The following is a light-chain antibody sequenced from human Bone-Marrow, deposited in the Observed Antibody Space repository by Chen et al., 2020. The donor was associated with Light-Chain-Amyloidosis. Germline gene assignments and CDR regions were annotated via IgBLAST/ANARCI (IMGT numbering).Light chain of an antibody. Sequence: QSALTQPRSVSGSPGQSITISCTGTSGDVGGYYFVSWYQQHPGKAPQLIIYDVSKRPPGVPYRFSGSKSGNPASLTVHGLQAEDEADYYCSSYAGSYTWVFGGGTKLTVL. CDR2: DVS. CDR3: SSYAGSYTWV. V-gene: IGLV2-11*01. J-gene: IGLJ3*02. CDR1: SGDVGGYYF.